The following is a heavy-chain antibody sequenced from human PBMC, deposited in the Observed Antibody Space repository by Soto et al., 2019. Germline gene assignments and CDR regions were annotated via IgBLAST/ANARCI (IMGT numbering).Heavy chain of an antibody. CDR1: GFIFSNYG. CDR2: ISYDGSDI. V-gene: IGHV3-30*03. Sequence: QVQLVESGGGVVQPGRSLRLSCAGSGFIFSNYGMHWVRQAPGKGLEWVAFISYDGSDILYADSVKGRFTISRHNAKSTLLLHMNRPRAEDTAVYFCAIVRVADSPLDHWGQGSLVTVSS. D-gene: IGHD3-10*02. CDR3: AIVRVADSPLDH. J-gene: IGHJ4*02.